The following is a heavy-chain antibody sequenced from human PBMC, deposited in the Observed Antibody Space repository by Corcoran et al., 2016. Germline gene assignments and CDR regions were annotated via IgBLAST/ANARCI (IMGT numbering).Heavy chain of an antibody. J-gene: IGHJ4*02. CDR3: AKGRGRGFDY. CDR2: ISWNSGTL. Sequence: EVQLVESGGGLVQPGRSLRLSCAASGFTFDDYAMHWVRQAPGKGLEWVAGISWNSGTLDYGASVKGRFTISRDNAKNSLSLHLSSLRDDDTAFYYCAKGRGRGFDYWGQGTLVIVSS. D-gene: IGHD3-16*01. V-gene: IGHV3-9*01. CDR1: GFTFDDYA.